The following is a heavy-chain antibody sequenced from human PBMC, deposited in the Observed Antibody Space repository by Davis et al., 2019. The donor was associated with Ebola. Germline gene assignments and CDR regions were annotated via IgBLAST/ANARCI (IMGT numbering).Heavy chain of an antibody. CDR3: ARTLHDEVLDY. CDR1: GFTFSNYA. CDR2: TSHNERER. J-gene: IGHJ4*02. D-gene: IGHD1-1*01. V-gene: IGHV3-30*04. Sequence: PGGSLRLSCAASGFTFSNYAMHWVRQAPGKGLEWVAVTSHNERERFYGESVQGRFTISRDNSENVLYLQMDSLRPDDTAIYFCARTLHDEVLDYWGQGTLVTVSS.